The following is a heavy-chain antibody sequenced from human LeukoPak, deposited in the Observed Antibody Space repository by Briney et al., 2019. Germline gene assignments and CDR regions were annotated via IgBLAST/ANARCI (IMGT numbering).Heavy chain of an antibody. Sequence: SETLSLTCAVYGGSFSGYYWSWIRQPPGKGLEWIGEINHSGSTNYNPSLKSRVTISVDTSKNQFSLKLSSVTAADTAVYYCARSVRVIVVVPAAYYGMDVWGQGTTVTVSS. J-gene: IGHJ6*02. CDR1: GGSFSGYY. D-gene: IGHD2-2*01. V-gene: IGHV4-34*01. CDR3: ARSVRVIVVVPAAYYGMDV. CDR2: INHSGST.